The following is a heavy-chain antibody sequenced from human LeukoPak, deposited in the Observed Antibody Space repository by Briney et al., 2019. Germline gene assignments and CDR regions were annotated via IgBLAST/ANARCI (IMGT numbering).Heavy chain of an antibody. D-gene: IGHD3-10*01. CDR2: ISSDGGNK. CDR1: GFIFSSYA. V-gene: IGHV3-30-3*01. J-gene: IGHJ4*02. CDR3: ATYGAGTYVD. Sequence: GGSLRLSCAASGFIFSSYAMHWVRQAPGKGLEWVAIISSDGGNKYYADSVKGRFTISRDNSKNTVYLQMNSLRAEDTAVYYRATYGAGTYVDWGQGTLVTVSS.